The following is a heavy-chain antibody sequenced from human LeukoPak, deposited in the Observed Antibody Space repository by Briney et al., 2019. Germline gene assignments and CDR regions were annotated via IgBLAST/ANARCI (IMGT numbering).Heavy chain of an antibody. CDR3: ARDIVAVPAAAEYYYYGMDV. J-gene: IGHJ6*02. Sequence: SGPTLVNPTQTLTLTCTFSGFSLSTSGMCVSWIRQPPGKALEWLARIDWDDDKYYSTSLKTRLTISKDTSKNQVVLTMTNMDPVDTATYYCARDIVAVPAAAEYYYYGMDVWGQGTTVTVSS. CDR1: GFSLSTSGMC. CDR2: IDWDDDK. D-gene: IGHD2-2*01. V-gene: IGHV2-70*11.